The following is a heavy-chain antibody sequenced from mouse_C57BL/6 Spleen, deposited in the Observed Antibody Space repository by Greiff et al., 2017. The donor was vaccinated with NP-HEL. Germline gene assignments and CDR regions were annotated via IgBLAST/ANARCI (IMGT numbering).Heavy chain of an antibody. Sequence: QVQLKESGPELVKPGASVKISCKASGYAFSSSWMNWVKQRPGKGLEWIGRIYPGDGDTNYNGKFKGKATLTADKSSSTAYMQLSSLTSEDSAVYFCARSNYYGSSYVELGLAYWGQGTLVTVSA. D-gene: IGHD1-1*01. J-gene: IGHJ3*01. CDR3: ARSNYYGSSYVELGLAY. V-gene: IGHV1-82*01. CDR1: GYAFSSSW. CDR2: IYPGDGDT.